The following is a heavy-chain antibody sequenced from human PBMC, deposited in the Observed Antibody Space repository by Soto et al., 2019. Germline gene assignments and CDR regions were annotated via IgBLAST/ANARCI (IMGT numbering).Heavy chain of an antibody. CDR1: GGTFSTYT. Sequence: QVQLVQSGAEVKKPGSSVKVSCKASGGTFSTYTITWVRQAPGQGLEWMGGIIPIFGTANYPQKFQGRVTITADESTSTAYMEMSSLRSEDTAVYYCARSQDSSGYCNNCFDTWGQGTLVNVSS. J-gene: IGHJ5*02. V-gene: IGHV1-69*01. D-gene: IGHD3-22*01. CDR3: ARSQDSSGYCNNCFDT. CDR2: IIPIFGTA.